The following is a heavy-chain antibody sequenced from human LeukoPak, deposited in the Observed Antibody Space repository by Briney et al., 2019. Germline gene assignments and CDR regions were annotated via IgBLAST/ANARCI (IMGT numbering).Heavy chain of an antibody. V-gene: IGHV4-4*02. CDR3: ARARGGYCTNGVCRPFDY. J-gene: IGHJ4*02. D-gene: IGHD2-8*01. Sequence: PSGTLSLTCAVSGGSISSSNWWSWVRQPPGKGLEWIGEIYHSGSTNYNPSLKSRVTISVDKSKNQFSLKLSSVTAADTAVYYCARARGGYCTNGVCRPFDYWGQGTLVTVSS. CDR2: IYHSGST. CDR1: GGSISSSNW.